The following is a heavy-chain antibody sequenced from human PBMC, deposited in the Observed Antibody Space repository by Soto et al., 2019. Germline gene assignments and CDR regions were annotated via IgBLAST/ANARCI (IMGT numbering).Heavy chain of an antibody. V-gene: IGHV1-18*01. Sequence: GASVKVSCKASGYTFTSYGISWVRQAPGQGLEWMGWISAYNGNTNYAQKLQGRVTMTTDTSTSTAYMELRSLRSDDTAVYYCARDENWNPNYNWFDPWGQGTLVTVSS. CDR2: ISAYNGNT. CDR3: ARDENWNPNYNWFDP. D-gene: IGHD1-1*01. CDR1: GYTFTSYG. J-gene: IGHJ5*02.